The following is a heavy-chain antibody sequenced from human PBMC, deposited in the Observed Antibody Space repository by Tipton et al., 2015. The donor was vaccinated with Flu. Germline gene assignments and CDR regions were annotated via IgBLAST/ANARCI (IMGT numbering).Heavy chain of an antibody. CDR1: GGSISSYY. D-gene: IGHD4/OR15-4a*01. CDR3: ARHDYGGGEFDS. J-gene: IGHJ4*02. CDR2: IYYSGST. V-gene: IGHV4-59*08. Sequence: TLSLTCTVSGGSISSYYWSWIRQPPGKGLEWIGYIYYSGSTNYNPSLKSRVTISVDTSRNQFSLKLSSVTAADTAVYYCARHDYGGGEFDSWGQGTLVTVSS.